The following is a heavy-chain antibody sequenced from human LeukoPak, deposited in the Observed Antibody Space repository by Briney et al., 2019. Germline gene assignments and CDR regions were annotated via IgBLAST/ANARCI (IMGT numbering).Heavy chain of an antibody. V-gene: IGHV3-23*01. Sequence: GGSLRLSCAASGFAFSSYAMSWVRQAPGKGLEWVSAISGSGGSTYYADSVKGRFTISRDNSKNTLYLQMNSLRAEDTAVYYCAKDRVRYCGGLFDYWGQGTLVTVSS. D-gene: IGHD2-21*01. J-gene: IGHJ4*02. CDR1: GFAFSSYA. CDR3: AKDRVRYCGGLFDY. CDR2: ISGSGGST.